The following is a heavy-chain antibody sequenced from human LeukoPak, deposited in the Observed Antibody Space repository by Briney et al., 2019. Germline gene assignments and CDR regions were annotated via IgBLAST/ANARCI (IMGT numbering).Heavy chain of an antibody. V-gene: IGHV3-20*04. J-gene: IGHJ6*03. D-gene: IGHD2-2*02. CDR1: GFTFDDYG. CDR3: ARASGGCSSNSCYTSVVGNYYYYMDV. Sequence: GGSLRLSCAASGFTFDDYGMSWVRQAPGKGLEWVSGINWNGGSTGYADSVKGRFTISRDNAKNSLYLQMNSLRAEDTALYYCARASGGCSSNSCYTSVVGNYYYYMDVWGKGTTVTVSS. CDR2: INWNGGST.